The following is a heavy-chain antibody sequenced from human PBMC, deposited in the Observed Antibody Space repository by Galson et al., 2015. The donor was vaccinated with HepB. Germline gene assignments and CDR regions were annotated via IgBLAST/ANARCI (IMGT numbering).Heavy chain of an antibody. D-gene: IGHD1-1*01. V-gene: IGHV3-23*01. J-gene: IGHJ6*02. CDR3: AKDVRESGTTFPHSHYHPGMDV. CDR1: GFTFSNYA. CDR2: IVGGGSYT. Sequence: SLRLSCAASGFTFSNYAMSWVRQAPGRGLEWVAVIVGGGSYTSYAESVSGRFTISRDNSKETLSLQMNSLRAEDTAVYYCAKDVRESGTTFPHSHYHPGMDVWGQGTTVTVSS.